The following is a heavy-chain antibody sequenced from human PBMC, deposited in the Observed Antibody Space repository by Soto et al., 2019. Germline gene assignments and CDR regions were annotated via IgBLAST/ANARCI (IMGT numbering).Heavy chain of an antibody. D-gene: IGHD2-15*01. CDR3: ARSVGAASWFDP. J-gene: IGHJ5*02. CDR1: GFTFSSYS. V-gene: IGHV3-21*01. Sequence: GSLRLSCAASGFTFSSYSMNWVRQAPGKGLEWVSSISSSSSYIYYADSVKGRFTISRDNAKNSLYLQMNSLRAEDTAVYYCARSVGAASWFDPWGQGTLVTVSS. CDR2: ISSSSSYI.